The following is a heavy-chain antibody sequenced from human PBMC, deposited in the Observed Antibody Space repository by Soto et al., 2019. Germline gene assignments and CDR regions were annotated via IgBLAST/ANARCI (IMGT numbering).Heavy chain of an antibody. J-gene: IGHJ6*02. D-gene: IGHD6-13*01. V-gene: IGHV3-48*02. CDR1: GFTFSSYS. Sequence: GGSLRLSCAASGFTFSSYSMNWVRQAPGKGLEWVSYISSSSSTVYYADSVKGRFTISRDNAKNSRYLQMNSLRDEDTAVYYCAKSIAAAGTYGMDVWGQGTTVTVSS. CDR2: ISSSSSTV. CDR3: AKSIAAAGTYGMDV.